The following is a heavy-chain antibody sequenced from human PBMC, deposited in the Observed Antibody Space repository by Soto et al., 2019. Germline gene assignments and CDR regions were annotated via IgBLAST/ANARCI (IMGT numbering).Heavy chain of an antibody. CDR2: IIPVFAST. CDR1: GGTFSTYG. CDR3: APAGFRRTAIPQFEP. V-gene: IGHV1-69*01. Sequence: QVHLVQSGAEVKKPASSVKVSCQASGGTFSTYGITWVRQAPGHGLEWMGAIIPVFASTSSAPLFRGRLSVTADEVSSTAYLELSGLTSEDTAISYCAPAGFRRTAIPQFEPWGQGTLVTVS. J-gene: IGHJ5*02. D-gene: IGHD6-25*01.